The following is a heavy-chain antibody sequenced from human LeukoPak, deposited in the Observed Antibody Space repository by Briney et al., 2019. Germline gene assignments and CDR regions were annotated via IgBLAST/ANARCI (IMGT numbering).Heavy chain of an antibody. J-gene: IGHJ6*02. CDR1: GFTFSSYS. CDR3: ARDNGYSYGFGEEKYYYGMDV. D-gene: IGHD5-18*01. CDR2: ISSSSSYI. Sequence: PGGSLRLSCAASGFTFSSYSMNWVRQAPGKGLEWVSSISSSSSYIYYADSVKGRFTISRDNAKTSLYLQMRSLRAEDTAVAYCARDNGYSYGFGEEKYYYGMDVWGQGTTVTVSS. V-gene: IGHV3-21*01.